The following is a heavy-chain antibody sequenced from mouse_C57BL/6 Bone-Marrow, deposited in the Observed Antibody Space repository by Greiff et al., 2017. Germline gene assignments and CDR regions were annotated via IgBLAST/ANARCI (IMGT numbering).Heavy chain of an antibody. J-gene: IGHJ4*01. CDR3: ARSLFYAMDY. Sequence: QVQLQQPGAELVKPGASVKLSCKASGYTFTSYWMHWVKQRPGRGLEWIGRIDPNSGGTKYNEKFKSKATLTVDKPSSTAYMQLSSLTSGDAAVYYCARSLFYAMDYWGQGTSVTVSS. V-gene: IGHV1-72*01. CDR1: GYTFTSYW. CDR2: IDPNSGGT.